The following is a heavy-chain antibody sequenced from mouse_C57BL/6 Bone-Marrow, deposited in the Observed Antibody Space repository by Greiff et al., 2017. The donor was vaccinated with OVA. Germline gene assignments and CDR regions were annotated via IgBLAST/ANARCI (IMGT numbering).Heavy chain of an antibody. CDR1: GYTFTSYG. CDR3: AREGSYDYDGAWFAY. CDR2: IYPRSGNT. J-gene: IGHJ3*01. Sequence: QVQLKESGAELARPGASVKLSCKASGYTFTSYGISWVKQRTGQGLEWIGEIYPRSGNTYYNEKFKGKATLTADKSSSTAYMELRSLTSEDSAVYFCAREGSYDYDGAWFAYWGQGTLVTVSA. D-gene: IGHD2-4*01. V-gene: IGHV1-81*01.